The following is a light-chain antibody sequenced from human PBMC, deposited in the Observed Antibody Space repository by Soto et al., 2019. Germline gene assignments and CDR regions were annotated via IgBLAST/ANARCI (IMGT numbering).Light chain of an antibody. CDR1: QSVSSN. CDR2: GTS. CDR3: QQYNTLPRT. J-gene: IGKJ4*01. V-gene: IGKV3-15*01. Sequence: IVMTQSPATLSVSPGESATLSCRASQSVSSNLGWYQQKPGQAPRLLIYGTSTRITGIPARFSGSGSGTEFTLTISSLQSEDYAVYYCQQYNTLPRTFGGGTKVDIK.